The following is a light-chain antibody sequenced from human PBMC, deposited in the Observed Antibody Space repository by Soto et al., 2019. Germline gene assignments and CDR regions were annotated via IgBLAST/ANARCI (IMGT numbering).Light chain of an antibody. CDR2: EVS. CDR1: SSDVGSYHS. V-gene: IGLV2-14*01. CDR3: RSYTSGSDIYV. J-gene: IGLJ1*01. Sequence: QSGLTQPASVSGSPGQSITISCTGTSSDVGSYHSVSWFQQHPGKSPKLIILEVSVRPSGGSSRFSDSKSGATASLTISGPQADDEADYYCRSYTSGSDIYVFGGRTKVTAL.